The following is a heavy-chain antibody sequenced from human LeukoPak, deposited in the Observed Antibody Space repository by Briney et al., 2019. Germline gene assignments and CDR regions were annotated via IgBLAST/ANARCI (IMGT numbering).Heavy chain of an antibody. V-gene: IGHV4-39*01. CDR1: GGSITGSSNY. D-gene: IGHD2-2*01. Sequence: PSETLSLTCTVSGGSITGSSNYWGCIRQPPGKGLEWIGSLYYSGSTYYNPSFKSRATISVDTSKNQFSLKLSSVTAADTAMYYCARHLSDRMPGIDYWGQGTLVAVSS. CDR2: LYYSGST. CDR3: ARHLSDRMPGIDY. J-gene: IGHJ4*02.